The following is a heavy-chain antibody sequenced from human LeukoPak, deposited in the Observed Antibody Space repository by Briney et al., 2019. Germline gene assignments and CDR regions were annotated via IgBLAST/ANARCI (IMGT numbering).Heavy chain of an antibody. V-gene: IGHV3-23*01. J-gene: IGHJ4*02. CDR1: GFTFNTYA. Sequence: GGSLRLSCAASGFTFNTYAMSWVRQAPWERLQWVSGISDSGGNTYYADSVRGRFTISRDNSKNTLYLQMNGLRAEDTAVYYCARHRSSWLIDYWGQGTLVTVSS. D-gene: IGHD6-6*01. CDR2: ISDSGGNT. CDR3: ARHRSSWLIDY.